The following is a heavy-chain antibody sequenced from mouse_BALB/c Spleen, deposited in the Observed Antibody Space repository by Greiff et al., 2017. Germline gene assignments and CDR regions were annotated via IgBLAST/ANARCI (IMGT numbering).Heavy chain of an antibody. J-gene: IGHJ3*01. CDR3: ARDRIFAY. Sequence: EGKVEESGGGLVQPGGSLRLSCATSGFTFTDYYMSWVRQPPGKALEWLGFIRNKANGYTTEYSASVKGRFTISRDNSQSILYLQMNTLGAEDSATYYCARDRIFAYWGQGTLVTVSA. CDR1: GFTFTDYY. V-gene: IGHV7-3*02. CDR2: IRNKANGYTT.